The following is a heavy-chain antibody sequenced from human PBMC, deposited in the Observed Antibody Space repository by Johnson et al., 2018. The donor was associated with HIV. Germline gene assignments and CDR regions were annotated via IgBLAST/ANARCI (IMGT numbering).Heavy chain of an antibody. Sequence: VQLVESGGGLVQPGGSLRLSCVVSGFTFRSYWMTWVRQAPGKGLEWVANIKQDGSNKYYADSAKGRFTISRDNSKNTLYLQMSSLRAEDTAVYYCAKDMRPVRGWGGGSYRGVSDAFDIWGQGTMVTVSS. J-gene: IGHJ3*02. CDR2: IKQDGSNK. V-gene: IGHV3-7*01. CDR1: GFTFRSYW. D-gene: IGHD1-26*01. CDR3: AKDMRPVRGWGGGSYRGVSDAFDI.